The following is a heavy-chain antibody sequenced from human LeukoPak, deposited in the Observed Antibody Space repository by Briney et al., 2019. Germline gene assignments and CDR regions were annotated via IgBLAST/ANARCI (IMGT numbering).Heavy chain of an antibody. CDR3: ANGAYRYVWGSYQSF. CDR2: ISGSGGST. D-gene: IGHD3-16*02. Sequence: PGGSLRLSCAASGFTFSSYAMSWVRQAPGKGLEWVSAISGSGGSTYYADSVKGRFTISRDNSKNTLYLQMNSLRAEDTAVYYCANGAYRYVWGSYQSFWGQGTLVTVSS. J-gene: IGHJ4*02. V-gene: IGHV3-23*01. CDR1: GFTFSSYA.